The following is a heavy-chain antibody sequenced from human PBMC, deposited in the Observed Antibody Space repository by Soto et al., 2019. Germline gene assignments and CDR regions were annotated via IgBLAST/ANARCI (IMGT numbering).Heavy chain of an antibody. CDR1: GFTFSNNA. D-gene: IGHD5-18*01. V-gene: IGHV3-33*05. Sequence: QVQLVESGGGVVQPGRSLRLSCAASGFTFSNNAMHWVRQAPGKGLEWVAVISYDGSNEYYADSVKGRFTISRDISKSTLYLQMDSLRAEDTAVYYCLKGIPPDFDYWGQGTLVTVSS. CDR2: ISYDGSNE. CDR3: LKGIPPDFDY. J-gene: IGHJ4*02.